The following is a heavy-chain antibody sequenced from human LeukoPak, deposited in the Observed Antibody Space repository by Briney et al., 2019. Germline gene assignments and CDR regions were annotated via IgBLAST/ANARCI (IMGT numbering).Heavy chain of an antibody. CDR1: GFSLTDLP. Sequence: ASVKISCTVSGFSLTDLPVHWVRQAPGKGLEWMGTVDPDDGKTISQRKFRGRVTMTEDTITGTAYMQLSSVRSEDTAVYFCATDQTFTYGYNGGTFDIWGQGTLVTVSS. D-gene: IGHD5-12*01. CDR3: ATDQTFTYGYNGGTFDI. V-gene: IGHV1-24*01. J-gene: IGHJ3*02. CDR2: VDPDDGKT.